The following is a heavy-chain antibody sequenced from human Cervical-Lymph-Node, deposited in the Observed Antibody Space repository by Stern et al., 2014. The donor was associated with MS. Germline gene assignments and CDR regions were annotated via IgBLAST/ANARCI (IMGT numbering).Heavy chain of an antibody. V-gene: IGHV1-69*06. CDR2: IIPILETA. Sequence: VQLVESGAEVKKPESSVKVSCQASGGNFSVLAISWVRQAPGQRTEWMGGIIPILETATYEQKIQGIVTITADRSTSRVHMEMTSLRGEDTAVFYCALLSYNSGPESWGQGTLVTVSS. CDR1: GGNFSVLA. CDR3: ALLSYNSGPES. D-gene: IGHD1-1*01. J-gene: IGHJ5*02.